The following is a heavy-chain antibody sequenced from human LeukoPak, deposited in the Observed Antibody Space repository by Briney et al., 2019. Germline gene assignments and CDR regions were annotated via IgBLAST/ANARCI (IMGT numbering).Heavy chain of an antibody. V-gene: IGHV4-59*01. Sequence: SETLSLTCTVSGGSISNYYWSWIRQPPGKGLEWIGYIYYSGSTNYNPSLTSRVTISGDTSKRQFSLKLRSVTAADTAIYYCAIYGNWFDPWGQGTLVAVSS. CDR3: AIYGNWFDP. D-gene: IGHD4-17*01. J-gene: IGHJ5*02. CDR1: GGSISNYY. CDR2: IYYSGST.